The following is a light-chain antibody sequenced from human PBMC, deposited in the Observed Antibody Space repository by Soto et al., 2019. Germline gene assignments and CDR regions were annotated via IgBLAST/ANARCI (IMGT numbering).Light chain of an antibody. J-gene: IGKJ1*01. CDR3: QQYNSYAGT. Sequence: DIQMTQSPSTLSASVGDIVTINCRAIKSISSGLAWYQQKPGKAPKLQIYKASMLESGVPSRFSGRGSGTEFTVTISSLQPDDFATYYGQQYNSYAGTCGQGTKVETK. CDR2: KAS. V-gene: IGKV1-5*03. CDR1: KSISSG.